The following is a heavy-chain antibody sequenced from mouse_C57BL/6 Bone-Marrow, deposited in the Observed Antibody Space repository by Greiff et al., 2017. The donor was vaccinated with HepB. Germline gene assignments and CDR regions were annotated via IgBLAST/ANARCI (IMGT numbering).Heavy chain of an antibody. D-gene: IGHD2-12*01. V-gene: IGHV7-1*01. CDR3: ARDAPSYDSLGSGYFDV. Sequence: EVMLVESGGGLVQSGRSLRLSCATSGFTFSDFYMEWVRQAPGKGLEWIAASRNKANDYTTEYSASVKGRFIVSRDTSQSILYLQMNALRAEDTAIYYCARDAPSYDSLGSGYFDVWGTGTTVTVSS. CDR1: GFTFSDFY. CDR2: SRNKANDYTT. J-gene: IGHJ1*03.